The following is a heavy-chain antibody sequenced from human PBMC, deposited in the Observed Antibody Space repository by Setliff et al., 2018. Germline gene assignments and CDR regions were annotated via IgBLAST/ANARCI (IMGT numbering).Heavy chain of an antibody. Sequence: GASVKVSCKAFGYTFAKYGTSWVRQAPGQGLEWMGWISGYNGYTVYAQKLQGRVTLTTDTSTGTAYMEVRSLRSDDTAVYYCARHGDASFYYDILTGHSPPYYYYYMDVWGKGTTVTVSS. V-gene: IGHV1-18*01. D-gene: IGHD3-9*01. CDR3: ARHGDASFYYDILTGHSPPYYYYYMDV. CDR2: ISGYNGYT. J-gene: IGHJ6*03. CDR1: GYTFAKYG.